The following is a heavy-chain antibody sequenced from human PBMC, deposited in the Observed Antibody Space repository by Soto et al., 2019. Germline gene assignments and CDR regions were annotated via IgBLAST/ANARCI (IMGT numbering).Heavy chain of an antibody. CDR3: ARGPVRSAWYFGGN. V-gene: IGHV3-33*01. CDR2: IWSDGSDK. D-gene: IGHD6-19*01. Sequence: GGSLRLSCAASGFTFSSYGMHWVRQAPGKGLEWMAVIWSDGSDKYYADSVKGRFTISRDNSKNTLFLRMNSLRAEDTAVYFCARGPVRSAWYFGGNWGQGTLVTSPQ. J-gene: IGHJ4*02. CDR1: GFTFSSYG.